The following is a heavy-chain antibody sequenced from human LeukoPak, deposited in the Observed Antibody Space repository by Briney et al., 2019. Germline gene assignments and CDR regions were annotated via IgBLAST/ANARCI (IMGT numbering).Heavy chain of an antibody. V-gene: IGHV3-21*01. Sequence: GGSLRLSCAPSGFTFSRYSMNWVRQAPGKGLEWVSSISSSSSYIYYADSVKGRFTISRDNAKNSLYLQMNSRRAEDTAVYHCARGRLDYGDYLNWFDPWGQGTLVTVSS. CDR1: GFTFSRYS. J-gene: IGHJ5*02. D-gene: IGHD4-17*01. CDR3: ARGRLDYGDYLNWFDP. CDR2: ISSSSSYI.